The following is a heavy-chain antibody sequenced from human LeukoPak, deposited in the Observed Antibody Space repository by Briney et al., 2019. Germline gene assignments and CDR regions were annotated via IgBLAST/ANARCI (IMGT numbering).Heavy chain of an antibody. V-gene: IGHV1-69*04. CDR2: IIPIFGIA. CDR3: ARDDSSSWYGNWFDP. Sequence: ASVKVSCKASGGTFSSYAISWVRQAPGQGLEWMGRIIPIFGIANYAQKFQCRVTITADKSTSTAYMELSSLRSEDTAVYYCARDDSSSWYGNWFDPWGQGTLVTVSS. CDR1: GGTFSSYA. J-gene: IGHJ5*02. D-gene: IGHD6-13*01.